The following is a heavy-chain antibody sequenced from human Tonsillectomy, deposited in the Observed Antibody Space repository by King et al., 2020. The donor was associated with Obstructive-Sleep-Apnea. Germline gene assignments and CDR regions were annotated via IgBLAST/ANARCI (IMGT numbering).Heavy chain of an antibody. J-gene: IGHJ5*02. Sequence: QLVQSGAEVKKPGSSVKVSCKASGGTFSSYAISWVRQAPGQGLEWMGGIIPMSGTNNYAQKFQGRVTIRVDEFTSTAYMELSSLKYEDTAVYYCALTGIGWFGWFDPWGQGTLVIVSS. D-gene: IGHD3-10*01. CDR1: GGTFSSYA. CDR3: ALTGIGWFGWFDP. V-gene: IGHV1-69*01. CDR2: IIPMSGTN.